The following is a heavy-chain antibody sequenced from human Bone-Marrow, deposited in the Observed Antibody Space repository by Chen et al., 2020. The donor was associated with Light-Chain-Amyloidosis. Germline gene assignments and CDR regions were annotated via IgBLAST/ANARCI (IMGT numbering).Heavy chain of an antibody. V-gene: IGHV5-51*01. CDR1: GYTFPNYW. J-gene: IGHJ4*02. Sequence: EVQLEQSGPEVNKPGESLKISCQRSGYTFPNYWIGWVRPMPGKGLAWLGVIYPDDADDRYSPSFEGQVTISADKSITTAYLQWRSLKASDTAMYYCARRRDGYNFDYWGQGTLVTVSS. D-gene: IGHD5-12*01. CDR3: ARRRDGYNFDY. CDR2: IYPDDADD.